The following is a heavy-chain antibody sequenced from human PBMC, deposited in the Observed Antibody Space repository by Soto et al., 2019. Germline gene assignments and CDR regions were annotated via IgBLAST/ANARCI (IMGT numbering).Heavy chain of an antibody. CDR1: GFTFSSYA. V-gene: IGHV3-23*01. J-gene: IGHJ6*02. Sequence: GGALRLSCAAYGFTFSSYAMSWVRQAPGKGLEWVSAISGSGGSTYYADSVKGRFTISRDNSKNTLYLQMNSLRAEDTAVYYCAKPPGSSGWYGSSYYYGMDVWGQGTTVTVSS. CDR2: ISGSGGST. D-gene: IGHD6-19*01. CDR3: AKPPGSSGWYGSSYYYGMDV.